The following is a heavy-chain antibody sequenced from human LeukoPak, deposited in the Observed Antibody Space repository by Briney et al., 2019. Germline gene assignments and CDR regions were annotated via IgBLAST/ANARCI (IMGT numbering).Heavy chain of an antibody. V-gene: IGHV3-20*04. Sequence: GESLRLSCAPAGFKFDDYGMSWVRQAPGKGLEWVSGINWNGGSTGYADSVKGRFTISRDNAKNSLYLQMNSLRAEDTALYYCARGATGTTFDYWGQGTLVTVSS. CDR1: GFKFDDYG. J-gene: IGHJ4*02. D-gene: IGHD1-1*01. CDR3: ARGATGTTFDY. CDR2: INWNGGST.